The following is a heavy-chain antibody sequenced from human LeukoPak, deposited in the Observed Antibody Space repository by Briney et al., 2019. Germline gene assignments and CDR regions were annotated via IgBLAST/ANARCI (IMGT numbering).Heavy chain of an antibody. CDR3: ARVPYYDFWSGYYNDY. CDR2: IRGSGET. J-gene: IGHJ4*02. Sequence: GGSLRLSCAVSGFSVSNYYMNWVRQAPGKGLEWVSLIRGSGETFYADSVKGRFTISRDDSKNTVYLQMNSLRVEDTAVYYCARVPYYDFWSGYYNDYWGQGTLVTVSS. V-gene: IGHV3-66*02. D-gene: IGHD3-3*01. CDR1: GFSVSNYY.